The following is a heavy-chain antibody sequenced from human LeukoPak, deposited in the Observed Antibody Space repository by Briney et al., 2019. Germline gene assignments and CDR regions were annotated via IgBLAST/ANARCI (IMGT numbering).Heavy chain of an antibody. CDR3: VRDMGGWQTYFDY. Sequence: GGSLRLSCAASGFTFSSSWMSWVRQAPGKGLEWVAGIKPDASETFYSDSVRGRFTISRDNATNSLYLQLNSLRAEDTAVYYCVRDMGGWQTYFDYWGQGTLVTVSS. D-gene: IGHD6-19*01. CDR1: GFTFSSSW. J-gene: IGHJ4*02. V-gene: IGHV3-7*01. CDR2: IKPDASET.